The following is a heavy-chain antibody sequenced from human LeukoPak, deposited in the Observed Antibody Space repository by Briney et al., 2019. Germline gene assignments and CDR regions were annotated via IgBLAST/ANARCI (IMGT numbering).Heavy chain of an antibody. D-gene: IGHD6-19*01. CDR1: GFTFSSYA. V-gene: IGHV3-30-3*01. J-gene: IGHJ6*02. Sequence: GGSLRLSCAASGFTFSSYAMHWVRQAPGKGLEWVAVISYDGSNKYYADSVKGRFTISRDNSKNTLYLQMNSLRAEDTAVYYCAREGIAVTGKRYYYYGMDVWGQGTTVTVSS. CDR3: AREGIAVTGKRYYYYGMDV. CDR2: ISYDGSNK.